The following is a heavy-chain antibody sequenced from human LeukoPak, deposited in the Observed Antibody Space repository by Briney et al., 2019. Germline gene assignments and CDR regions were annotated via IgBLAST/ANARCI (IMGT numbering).Heavy chain of an antibody. V-gene: IGHV1-69*05. CDR1: AGTFSSSA. CDR2: VRPILGTT. J-gene: IGHJ4*02. Sequence: ASAEVFCKASAGTFSSSAIGRVRRAPGQGLEWMGVVRPILGTTNIAQKFEDRVSITTDESTSTAYMELRSMRYVDTAVYCGTREDATATMGFDAWGQGTLVTVSS. CDR3: TREDATATMGFDA. D-gene: IGHD3-9*01.